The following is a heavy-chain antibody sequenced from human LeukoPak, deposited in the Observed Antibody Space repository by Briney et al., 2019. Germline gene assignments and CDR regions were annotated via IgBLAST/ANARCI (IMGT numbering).Heavy chain of an antibody. Sequence: GGSLRLSCAASGFTFSTYAMSWVRQAPGKGLEWVSGISGSGGSTYHADSVKGRFTISRDNSKNTLYLQMNSLRAEDTAVYYCAKSPPGSSGWFDYWGQGTLVTVSS. CDR1: GFTFSTYA. D-gene: IGHD6-19*01. CDR3: AKSPPGSSGWFDY. CDR2: ISGSGGST. J-gene: IGHJ4*02. V-gene: IGHV3-23*01.